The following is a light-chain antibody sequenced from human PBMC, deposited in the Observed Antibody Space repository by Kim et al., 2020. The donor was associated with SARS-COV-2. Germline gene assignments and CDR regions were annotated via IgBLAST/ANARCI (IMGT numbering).Light chain of an antibody. Sequence: GQSMTISCTGTSSDVGSYNLVSWYQQRPGKAPKLMIYEVSKRPSGVSNRFSGSKSGNTASLTISGLQAEDEADYYCCSCAGTSTLVFGGGTQLTVL. V-gene: IGLV2-23*02. CDR1: SSDVGSYNL. J-gene: IGLJ2*01. CDR3: CSCAGTSTLV. CDR2: EVS.